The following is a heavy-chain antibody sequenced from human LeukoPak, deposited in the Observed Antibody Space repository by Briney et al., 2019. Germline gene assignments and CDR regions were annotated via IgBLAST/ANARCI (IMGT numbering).Heavy chain of an antibody. Sequence: GGSLRLSCAASGFTFSSYWMSWVRQAPGKGLEWVANIKQDGSEKYYVDSVKGRFTISRDNAKNSLYLQMNSLRAEDTAVYYCASGRDQMVVITRDAFDIWGQGTMVTVSS. V-gene: IGHV3-7*03. D-gene: IGHD3-22*01. CDR3: ASGRDQMVVITRDAFDI. CDR2: IKQDGSEK. J-gene: IGHJ3*02. CDR1: GFTFSSYW.